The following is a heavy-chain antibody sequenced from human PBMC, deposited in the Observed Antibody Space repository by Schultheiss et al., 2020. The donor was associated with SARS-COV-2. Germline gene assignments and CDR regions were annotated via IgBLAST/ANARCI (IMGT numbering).Heavy chain of an antibody. CDR2: ISTHNENT. J-gene: IGHJ6*02. D-gene: IGHD6-6*01. CDR3: ARARPDKGGSRPYYYYGMDV. Sequence: ASVKVSCKASGYTFTSYAMNWVRQAPGQGLEWMGWISTHNENTNYAQRLQGRVTMTTDTSTSTAYMELSSLRSEDTAVYYCARARPDKGGSRPYYYYGMDVWGQGTTVTVSS. CDR1: GYTFTSYA. V-gene: IGHV1-18*01.